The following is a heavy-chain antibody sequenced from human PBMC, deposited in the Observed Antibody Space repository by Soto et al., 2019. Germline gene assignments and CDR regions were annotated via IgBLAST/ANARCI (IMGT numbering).Heavy chain of an antibody. J-gene: IGHJ4*02. CDR3: AFPATADFDY. V-gene: IGHV4-4*07. CDR1: GGSINSYY. Sequence: PSETLSLTCTVSGGSINSYYWSWLRQPAGKGLEWIGRIYTSGSTNYSPSLKSRVTMSVDTSKNHFSLKLISVTAADTAVYYCAFPATADFDYWGKGILVTVSS. CDR2: IYTSGST. D-gene: IGHD6-13*01.